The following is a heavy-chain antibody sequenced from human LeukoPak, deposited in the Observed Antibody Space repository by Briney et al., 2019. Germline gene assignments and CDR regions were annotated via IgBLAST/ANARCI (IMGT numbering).Heavy chain of an antibody. CDR1: GFTFSSYA. D-gene: IGHD1-1*01. V-gene: IGHV3-23*01. CDR3: ARTKGGTFQNGMDV. J-gene: IGHJ6*02. Sequence: GGSLRLSCAASGFTFSSYAMSWVRQAPGKGLEWVSSISGSGDSTYYADSVKGRFTISRDNAKNSLYLQMNSLRAEDTAVYYCARTKGGTFQNGMDVWGQGTTVTVSS. CDR2: ISGSGDST.